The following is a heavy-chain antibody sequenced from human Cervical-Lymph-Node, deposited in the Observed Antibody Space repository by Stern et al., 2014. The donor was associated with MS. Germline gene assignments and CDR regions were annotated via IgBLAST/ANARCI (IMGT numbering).Heavy chain of an antibody. D-gene: IGHD3-22*01. V-gene: IGHV3-30*04. Sequence: VQLVESGGGVVQPGTSLRLSCAASKFTFSTYAIHWVRQAPGQGPEWGAVISYRGGNTYYADSVKGRFTIYRDNSKNTLYLQMDSLRTEDTAVYYCARGTDYYESSGFHDWGQGTVVTVSS. CDR2: ISYRGGNT. CDR3: ARGTDYYESSGFHD. CDR1: KFTFSTYA. J-gene: IGHJ4*02.